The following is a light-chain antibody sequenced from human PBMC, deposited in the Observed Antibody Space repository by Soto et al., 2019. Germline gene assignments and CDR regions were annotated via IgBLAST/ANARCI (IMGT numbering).Light chain of an antibody. CDR3: QQYNNWPPWT. CDR2: GLS. V-gene: IGKV3-15*01. Sequence: EIVMTQSPATLSVSPGERTTLSCRASQSVSSNFAWYQQKPGQAPRLLIYGLSTRATGIPARFSGSGSGTEFTLTISSLQSEDFAVYYCQQYNNWPPWTFGQGTKVEIK. CDR1: QSVSSN. J-gene: IGKJ1*01.